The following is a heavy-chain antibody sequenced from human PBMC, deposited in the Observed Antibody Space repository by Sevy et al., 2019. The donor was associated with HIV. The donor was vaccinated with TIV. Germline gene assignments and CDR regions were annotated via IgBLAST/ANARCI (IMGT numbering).Heavy chain of an antibody. V-gene: IGHV4-31*03. CDR1: GGSISSSGYY. CDR2: IYYSGST. Sequence: SETLSLTCTVSGGSISSSGYYWSWIRQHPGKGLEWIGYIYYSGSTSYNPSLKSRVSISVDTSNNKFSLKLSSVTAPETAVYYCASITPNYDYVWGSYRPDYYFGMDVWGQGTTVTVSS. D-gene: IGHD3-16*02. CDR3: ASITPNYDYVWGSYRPDYYFGMDV. J-gene: IGHJ6*02.